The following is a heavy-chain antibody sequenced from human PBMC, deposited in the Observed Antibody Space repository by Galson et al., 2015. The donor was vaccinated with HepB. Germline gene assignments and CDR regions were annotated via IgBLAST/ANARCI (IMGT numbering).Heavy chain of an antibody. CDR2: ISYDGSNI. Sequence: SLRLSCAASGFTFSSYGMHWVRQAPGKGLEWVAVISYDGSNIYYADSVKGRFTISRDNSKNTLYLQMNSLRAEDTAVYYCAKDGSPLRDYYYYGMDVWGQGTTVSVSS. J-gene: IGHJ6*02. V-gene: IGHV3-30*18. CDR3: AKDGSPLRDYYYYGMDV. CDR1: GFTFSSYG.